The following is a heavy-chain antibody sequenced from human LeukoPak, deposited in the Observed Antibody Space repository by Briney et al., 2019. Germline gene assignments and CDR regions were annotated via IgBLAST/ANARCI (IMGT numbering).Heavy chain of an antibody. CDR1: GFTISGYW. CDR2: VNADGSVT. V-gene: IGHV3-74*01. CDR3: ARDLNWGQVDY. J-gene: IGHJ4*02. D-gene: IGHD7-27*01. Sequence: GGSLRLSCAASGFTISGYWMYWIRQSPGKGLEGVARVNADGSVTNYAGSMKGRFTISRDTATNIVYLQMNSLRDDDTALYYCARDLNWGQVDYWGQGTLVTVSS.